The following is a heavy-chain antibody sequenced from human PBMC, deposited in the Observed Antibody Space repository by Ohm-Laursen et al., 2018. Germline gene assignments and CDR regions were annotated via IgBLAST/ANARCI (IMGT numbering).Heavy chain of an antibody. J-gene: IGHJ5*02. V-gene: IGHV1-8*01. CDR1: GYTFTSYD. CDR3: AVKYSSSWYPNWFDP. Sequence: ASVKVSCKVSGYTFTSYDINWVRQATGQGLEWMGWMNPNSGNTGYAQKFQGRVTMTRNTSISTAYMELSSLRSEDTAVYYCAVKYSSSWYPNWFDPWGQGTLVTVSS. D-gene: IGHD6-13*01. CDR2: MNPNSGNT.